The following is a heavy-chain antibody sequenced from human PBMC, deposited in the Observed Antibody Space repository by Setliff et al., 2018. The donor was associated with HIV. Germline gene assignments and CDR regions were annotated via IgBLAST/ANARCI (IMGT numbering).Heavy chain of an antibody. Sequence: SLKIPCVGSGFILSGYSMNWVRQAPGKGLEWVSSISRSSDDIKYADSVEGRFTISRDNAKYSLCLQMNSLRAEDTAVYYCVRDYRWLNWFFDLWGRGTLVTVSS. CDR2: ISRSSDDI. CDR3: VRDYRWLNWFFDL. D-gene: IGHD5-12*01. V-gene: IGHV3-21*01. J-gene: IGHJ2*01. CDR1: GFILSGYS.